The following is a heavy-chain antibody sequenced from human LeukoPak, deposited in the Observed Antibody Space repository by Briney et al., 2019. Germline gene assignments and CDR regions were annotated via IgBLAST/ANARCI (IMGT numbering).Heavy chain of an antibody. CDR2: ISYDGSKK. Sequence: GGSLRLSCAASGFTFSSYEMNWVRQAPGKGLEWVAVISYDGSKKYYVDSVKGRFTISRDNSKNTLYLQMNSLRAEDTAVYYCAGGSTYYMDVWGKGTTVTISS. CDR1: GFTFSSYE. J-gene: IGHJ6*03. V-gene: IGHV3-30*03. CDR3: AGGSTYYMDV. D-gene: IGHD2-15*01.